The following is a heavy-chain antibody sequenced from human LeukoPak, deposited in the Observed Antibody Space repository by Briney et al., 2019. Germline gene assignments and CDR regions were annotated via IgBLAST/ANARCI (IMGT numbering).Heavy chain of an antibody. Sequence: SETLSLTCTVSGGSISGYYWSWIRQPPGKGLEWVGYISYSGSTSYNPSLKSRVTISVDTSKNQFSLKLSSVTAADTAVYYCARDLADYYGMDVWGQGTTVTVSS. CDR1: GGSISGYY. CDR2: ISYSGST. V-gene: IGHV4-59*01. J-gene: IGHJ6*02. CDR3: ARDLADYYGMDV.